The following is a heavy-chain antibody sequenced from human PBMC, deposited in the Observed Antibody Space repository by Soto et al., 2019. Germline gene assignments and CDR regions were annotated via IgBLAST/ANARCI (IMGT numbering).Heavy chain of an antibody. CDR3: GRRITKGRGSYSYYALEA. D-gene: IGHD3-10*01. CDR2: ITSTSSTK. CDR1: GFTFSSHP. J-gene: IGHJ6*02. V-gene: IGHV3-48*02. Sequence: PGGSLRPSCACSGFTFSSHPMTCVRQAPGEGLEFLSYITSTSSTKNYADSVKGRFTISRDNAKNSLYLQMNSLRDEDTAVYDCGRRITKGRGSYSYYALEAWGPGPTVTLAS.